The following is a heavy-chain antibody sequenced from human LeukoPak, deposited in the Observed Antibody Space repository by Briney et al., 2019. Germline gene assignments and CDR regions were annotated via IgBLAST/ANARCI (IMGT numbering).Heavy chain of an antibody. J-gene: IGHJ4*02. Sequence: GGSLRLSCAASGFTFSSYAMSWVRQAPGKGLEWVSTITGSGGFTYNADSVKGRFTISRDNSKKTVSLQMNSLRAEDTAVYYCAKRSSYGYAVTTSLDYWGQGTLVIVSS. CDR3: AKRSSYGYAVTTSLDY. CDR1: GFTFSSYA. V-gene: IGHV3-23*01. D-gene: IGHD5-18*01. CDR2: ITGSGGFT.